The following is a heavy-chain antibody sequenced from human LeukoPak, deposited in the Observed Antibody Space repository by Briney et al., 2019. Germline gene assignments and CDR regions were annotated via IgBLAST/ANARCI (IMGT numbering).Heavy chain of an antibody. CDR2: IYYTGST. CDR3: ARCTTMVRFDS. J-gene: IGHJ4*02. V-gene: IGHV4-59*01. CDR1: GGSISSYY. D-gene: IGHD4-23*01. Sequence: SETLSLTCSVSGGSISSYYWSWIRQPPGKGLEWIGYIYYTGSTDYNPSLKSRVTISVDTSKNQFSLKLSSVTDADTAVYYCARCTTMVRFDSWRQGTLVTVSS.